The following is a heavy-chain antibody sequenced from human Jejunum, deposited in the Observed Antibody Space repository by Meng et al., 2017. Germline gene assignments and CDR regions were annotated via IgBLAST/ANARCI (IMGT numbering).Heavy chain of an antibody. J-gene: IGHJ4*02. Sequence: LQGSGPCLVKASESLSLTCAVSGGSISSVYWWTWVRHSPGKGLEWIGEIYHSGSTNYNPSLKSRVTISVDKSKNQFSLKLTSVTAADTAVYYCARGGYYSFDYWGQGTLVTVSS. CDR3: ARGGYYSFDY. CDR1: GGSISSVYW. D-gene: IGHD5-18*01. CDR2: IYHSGST. V-gene: IGHV4-4*02.